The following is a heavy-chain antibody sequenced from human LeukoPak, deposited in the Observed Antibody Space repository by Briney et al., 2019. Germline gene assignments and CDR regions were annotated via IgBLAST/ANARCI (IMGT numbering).Heavy chain of an antibody. CDR3: ARGTNCSGGSCYNDY. CDR2: INHSGST. V-gene: IGHV4-34*01. CDR1: GGSFSGYY. J-gene: IGHJ4*02. Sequence: SETLSLTCAVYGGSFSGYYWSWIRQPPGKGLEWIGEINHSGSTNYNPSLKSRVTISVDTSKNQFSLKLSSVTAADTAVYYCARGTNCSGGSCYNDYWGQGTLVTVS. D-gene: IGHD2-15*01.